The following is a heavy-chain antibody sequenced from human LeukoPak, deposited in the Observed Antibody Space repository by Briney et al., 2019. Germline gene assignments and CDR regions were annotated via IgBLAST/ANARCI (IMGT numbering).Heavy chain of an antibody. Sequence: PSETLSLTCAVYGGSFSGYYWSWIRQPPGEGLEWIGEINHSGSTNYNPSLKSRVTISVDTSKNQFSLKLSSVTAADTAVYYCARRQLWSYYFDYWGQGTLVTVSS. CDR3: ARRQLWSYYFDY. D-gene: IGHD5-18*01. CDR1: GGSFSGYY. J-gene: IGHJ4*02. V-gene: IGHV4-34*01. CDR2: INHSGST.